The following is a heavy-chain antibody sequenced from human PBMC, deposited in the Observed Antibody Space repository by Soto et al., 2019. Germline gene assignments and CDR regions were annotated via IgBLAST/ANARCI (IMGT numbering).Heavy chain of an antibody. V-gene: IGHV1-8*01. D-gene: IGHD2-15*01. CDR1: GYTFTSYD. CDR3: ARGLIALGWGYCSGGSCYD. Sequence: QVQLVQSGAEVKKPGASVKVSCKASGYTFTSYDINWVRQATGQGLEWMGWMNPNSGNTGYAQKFQGRVTMTRNTSISTAYMELSSLRSEDTAVYYCARGLIALGWGYCSGGSCYDWGQGTLVTVSS. J-gene: IGHJ4*02. CDR2: MNPNSGNT.